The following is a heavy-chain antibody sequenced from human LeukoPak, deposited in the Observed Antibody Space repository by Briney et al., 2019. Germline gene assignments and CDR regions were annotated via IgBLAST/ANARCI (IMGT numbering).Heavy chain of an antibody. Sequence: SVKVSCKASGGTFSSYAISWVRQAPGQGLEWMGRIIPILGIANYAQKFQGRVTITADKSTSTAYMELSSLRSEDTAVYYCARTLLGVTTVFDYWGQGTLVTVSS. V-gene: IGHV1-69*04. CDR2: IIPILGIA. CDR3: ARTLLGVTTVFDY. D-gene: IGHD4-17*01. J-gene: IGHJ4*02. CDR1: GGTFSSYA.